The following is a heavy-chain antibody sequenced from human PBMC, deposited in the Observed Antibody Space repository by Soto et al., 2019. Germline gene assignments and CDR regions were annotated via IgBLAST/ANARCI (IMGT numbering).Heavy chain of an antibody. CDR1: GGSISSGDYY. CDR3: ARDDYDSSGYPTNDAFDS. CDR2: IYYSGST. J-gene: IGHJ3*02. D-gene: IGHD3-22*01. V-gene: IGHV4-30-4*01. Sequence: PSETLSLTCTVSGGSISSGDYYWSWIRQPPGKGREWIGYIYYSGSTYYNPSLKSRVTISVDTSKNQFSLKLSSVTAADTAVYYCARDDYDSSGYPTNDAFDSWGQGTMVTFSS.